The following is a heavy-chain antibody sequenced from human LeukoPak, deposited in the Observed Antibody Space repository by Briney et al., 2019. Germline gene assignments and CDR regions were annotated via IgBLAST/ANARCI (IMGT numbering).Heavy chain of an antibody. CDR2: IKPHDGST. J-gene: IGHJ4*02. CDR3: ARNNVGSSGWTGLGF. CDR1: GDTFTSQC. D-gene: IGHD6-19*01. V-gene: IGHV1-46*04. Sequence: GASVKVSCETFGDTFTSQCIQWVRQAPGQGSEWMGLIKPHDGSTFYAQSLQGRVTLTRDTSTSTVYMDLSSLRSEDTAIYFCARNNVGSSGWTGLGFWGQGTLVTVSS.